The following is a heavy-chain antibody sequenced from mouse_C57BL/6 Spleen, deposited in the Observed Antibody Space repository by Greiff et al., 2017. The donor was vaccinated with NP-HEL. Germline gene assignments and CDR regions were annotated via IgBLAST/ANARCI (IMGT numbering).Heavy chain of an antibody. J-gene: IGHJ4*01. Sequence: VQLQQSGAELVRPGASVKLSCTASGFNIKDYYMHWVKQRPEQGLEWIGRIDPEDGDTEYAPKFQGKATMTADTSSNTAYLQLSSLTSEDTAVYYCTTGYYGKIAMDYWGQGTSVTVSS. CDR3: TTGYYGKIAMDY. CDR1: GFNIKDYY. CDR2: IDPEDGDT. D-gene: IGHD1-1*01. V-gene: IGHV14-1*01.